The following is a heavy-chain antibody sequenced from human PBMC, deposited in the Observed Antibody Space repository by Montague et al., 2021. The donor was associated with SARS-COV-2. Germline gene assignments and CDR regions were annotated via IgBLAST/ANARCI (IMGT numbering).Heavy chain of an antibody. Sequence: SETLSLTSSPSGDSISSYYWSWIRQSPGKGLEWIGYIHSTGRTKXNSSRKSRVTISVDTPKNQFFLRLTSVTPADTAVYYCARDPGDFNFYGLDVWGQGTTVTVSS. CDR1: GDSISSYY. J-gene: IGHJ6*02. CDR3: ARDPGDFNFYGLDV. CDR2: IHSTGRT. D-gene: IGHD3-16*01. V-gene: IGHV4-59*01.